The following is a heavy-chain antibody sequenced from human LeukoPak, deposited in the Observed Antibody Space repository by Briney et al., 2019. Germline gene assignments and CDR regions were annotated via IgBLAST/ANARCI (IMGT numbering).Heavy chain of an antibody. V-gene: IGHV3-21*01. CDR3: ARGVRDFWSGYLYYYYYYMDV. D-gene: IGHD3-3*01. Sequence: GGSLRLSCAASGFTFSSYSMNWVRQAPGKGLEWISSISSSSSYIYYADSVKGRFTISRDNAKNSLYLQMNSLRAEDTAVYYCARGVRDFWSGYLYYYYYYMDVWGKGTTVTVSS. CDR2: ISSSSSYI. J-gene: IGHJ6*03. CDR1: GFTFSSYS.